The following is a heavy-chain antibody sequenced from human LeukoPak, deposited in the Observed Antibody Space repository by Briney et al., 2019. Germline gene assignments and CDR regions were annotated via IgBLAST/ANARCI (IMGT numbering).Heavy chain of an antibody. V-gene: IGHV4-34*01. Sequence: SETLSLTCAVYGGSFSGYYWSRIRQPPGKGLEWIGEINHSGSTNYNPSLKSRVTISVDTSKNQFSLKLSSVTAADTAVYYCARGRGYCSSTSCYGANYYYYGMDVWGKGTTVTVSS. CDR2: INHSGST. J-gene: IGHJ6*04. CDR3: ARGRGYCSSTSCYGANYYYYGMDV. D-gene: IGHD2-2*03. CDR1: GGSFSGYY.